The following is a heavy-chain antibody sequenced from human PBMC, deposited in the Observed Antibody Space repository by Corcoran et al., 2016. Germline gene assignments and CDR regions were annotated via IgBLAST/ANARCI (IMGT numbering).Heavy chain of an antibody. CDR3: ARDIVVVPAANYYYYGMDV. V-gene: IGHV3-33*01. CDR1: GFTFSSYG. J-gene: IGHJ6*02. D-gene: IGHD2-2*01. CDR2: IWYDGINK. Sequence: QVQLVESGGGVVQPGRSLRLSCAASGFTFSSYGMHWVRQAPGKGLEWVAVIWYDGINKYYADSVKGRFTISRDNSKNTLYLQMNSLRAEDTAVYYCARDIVVVPAANYYYYGMDVWGQGTTVTVSS.